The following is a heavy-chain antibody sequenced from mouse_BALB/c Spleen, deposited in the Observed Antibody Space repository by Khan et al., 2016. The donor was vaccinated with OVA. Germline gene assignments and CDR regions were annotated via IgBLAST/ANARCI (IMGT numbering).Heavy chain of an antibody. V-gene: IGHV2-4-1*01. CDR1: GFSLTTYG. CDR2: IWSGGST. CDR3: ASNSYRYDFAY. D-gene: IGHD2-14*01. J-gene: IGHJ3*01. Sequence: QVQLKESGPGPVQPSQSLSITCTVTGFSLTTYGVHWVRQSPGKGLEWLGVIWSGGSTNYNAAFISRLSISKANSKRQVFFKIDSLQADDTAIYDCASNSYRYDFAYWGQGTLVTVSA.